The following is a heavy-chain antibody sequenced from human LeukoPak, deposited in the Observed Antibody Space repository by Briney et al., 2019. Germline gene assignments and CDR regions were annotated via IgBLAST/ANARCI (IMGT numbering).Heavy chain of an antibody. CDR1: KFTLSTYW. CDR2: IKQDGSQE. Sequence: GGSLRLSCAASKFTLSTYWMSWVRQAPGKGLEWVAHIKQDGSQEYYVDSVKGRFTISRDSAKNSLYLQMNSLRAEDTAVYYCARGVPYDSWSGPHYSDYWGQGTLVTVSS. CDR3: ARGVPYDSWSGPHYSDY. V-gene: IGHV3-7*01. J-gene: IGHJ4*02. D-gene: IGHD3-3*01.